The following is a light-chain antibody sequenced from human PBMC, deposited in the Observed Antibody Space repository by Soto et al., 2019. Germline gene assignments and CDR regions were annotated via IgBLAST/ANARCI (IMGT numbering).Light chain of an antibody. Sequence: QSALTQPPSASGSPGQSVTISCTGTSSDVGGYNYVSWYQQHPGKAPKLMIYEVSKRRSGVPDRFSGSKSGNTASLTVSGVQGEDGAGYCGSSYAGSTVVFGGGSKVTVL. CDR1: SSDVGGYNY. CDR2: EVS. J-gene: IGLJ2*01. V-gene: IGLV2-8*01. CDR3: SSYAGSTVV.